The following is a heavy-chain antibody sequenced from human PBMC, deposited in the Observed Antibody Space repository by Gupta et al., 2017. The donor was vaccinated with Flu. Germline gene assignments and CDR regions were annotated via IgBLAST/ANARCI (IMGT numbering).Heavy chain of an antibody. V-gene: IGHV3-23*01. D-gene: IGHD6-13*01. Sequence: EVQLLESGGAVVQPGESLRLSFLVSGLTFRVYPTHGVRQAPGKGLEWLSTVGAGGDRTYYADSVMGRFTISRDNSKNTIYLQMNSLRGDDTAVYYCAKDRSGNPAIDYWGQGALVTVSA. CDR3: AKDRSGNPAIDY. CDR2: VGAGGDRT. CDR1: GLTFRVYP. J-gene: IGHJ4*02.